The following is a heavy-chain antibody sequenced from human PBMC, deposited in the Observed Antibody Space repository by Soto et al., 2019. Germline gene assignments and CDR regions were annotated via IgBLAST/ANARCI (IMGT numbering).Heavy chain of an antibody. CDR2: IYYSGST. V-gene: IGHV4-59*01. D-gene: IGHD2-15*01. J-gene: IGHJ4*02. Sequence: QVQLQESGPGLVKPSETLSLTCTVSGGSISSYYWSWIRQPPGQGLEWIGYIYYSGSTNYNPSLKSRVTIPVDPSKNQCSLKLSFVTAADTAVYYCARGGYWSGGSCYTRLEFDYWGQGTLVTVSS. CDR1: GGSISSYY. CDR3: ARGGYWSGGSCYTRLEFDY.